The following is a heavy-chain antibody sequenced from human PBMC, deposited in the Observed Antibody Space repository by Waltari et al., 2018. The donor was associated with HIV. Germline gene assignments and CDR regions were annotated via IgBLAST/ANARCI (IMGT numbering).Heavy chain of an antibody. J-gene: IGHJ4*02. CDR2: IYTSGST. CDR1: GGSISSYY. D-gene: IGHD2-2*01. Sequence: QVQLQESGPGLVKPSETLSLTCTVSGGSISSYYWSWIRQPPGEGREWIGRIYTSGSTNYNPSLKSRVTMSVDTSKNQFSLKLSSVTAADTAVYYCARLGPSKGYCSSTSCYGVFDYWGQGTLVTVSS. CDR3: ARLGPSKGYCSSTSCYGVFDY. V-gene: IGHV4-4*07.